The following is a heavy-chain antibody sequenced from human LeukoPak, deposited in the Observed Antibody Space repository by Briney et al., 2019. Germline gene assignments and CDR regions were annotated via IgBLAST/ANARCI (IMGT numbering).Heavy chain of an antibody. CDR3: AGGYYYDSSGYYPPDY. J-gene: IGHJ4*02. D-gene: IGHD3-22*01. V-gene: IGHV3-11*01. CDR1: GFTFSGYY. CDR2: ISSSGSTI. Sequence: GGSLRLSCAASGFTFSGYYMSWIRQAPGKGLEWVSYISSSGSTIYYADSVKGRFTISRDNAKNSLYLQMNSLRAEDTAVYYCAGGYYYDSSGYYPPDYWGQGTLVTVSS.